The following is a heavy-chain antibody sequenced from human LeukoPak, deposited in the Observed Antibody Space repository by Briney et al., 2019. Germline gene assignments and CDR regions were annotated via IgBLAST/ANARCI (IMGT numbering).Heavy chain of an antibody. CDR2: LSDSGTAT. V-gene: IGHV3-23*01. Sequence: GGSLRLSCAVSGFSISSFYWSWIRQAPGTGLEWVSTLSDSGTATYYADSVKGRFTTSIDNSKDTLYLQMDYLRADDTAVYYCARELALPSTRFCCIEVWGTGTSDIVS. J-gene: IGHJ6*03. CDR1: GFSISSFY. D-gene: IGHD2-21*01. CDR3: ARELALPSTRFCCIEV.